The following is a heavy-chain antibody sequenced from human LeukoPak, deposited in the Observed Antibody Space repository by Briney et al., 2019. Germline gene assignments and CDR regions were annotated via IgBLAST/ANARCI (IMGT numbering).Heavy chain of an antibody. CDR3: ARPYYGHSVGDAYDV. V-gene: IGHV4-59*01. Sequence: PSETLSLTCTVARVSINDYYWTWIRQPPGKGLGWIEYVSSTGNTNSNPSLRSRVSMSIDASKKQFSLRLNSVTAADTAAYYCARPYYGHSVGDAYDVWGQGTLVTVSS. D-gene: IGHD4-17*01. CDR1: RVSINDYY. CDR2: VSSTGNT. J-gene: IGHJ3*01.